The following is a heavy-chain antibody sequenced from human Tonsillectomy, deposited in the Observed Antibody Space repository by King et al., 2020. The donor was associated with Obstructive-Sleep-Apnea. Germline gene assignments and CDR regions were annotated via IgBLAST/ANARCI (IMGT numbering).Heavy chain of an antibody. CDR1: GFTFSSYG. CDR3: AKGDGFGVGEFAPPHHYYGLDG. Sequence: VQLVESGGGVVQPGRSLRLSCAASGFTFSSYGMHWVRQAPGKGLEWVAVISDDGSNKYYADSVKGRFTISRDNSKNTLYLQMNSLRAEDTTVYYCAKGDGFGVGEFAPPHHYYGLDGWGQGTTVTVSS. V-gene: IGHV3-30*18. J-gene: IGHJ6*02. D-gene: IGHD3-10*01. CDR2: ISDDGSNK.